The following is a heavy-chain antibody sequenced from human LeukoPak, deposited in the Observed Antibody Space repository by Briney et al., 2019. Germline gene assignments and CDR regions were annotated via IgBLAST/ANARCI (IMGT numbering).Heavy chain of an antibody. CDR3: ARTVDIVVVTATYNWFDP. J-gene: IGHJ5*02. CDR2: INPSGST. V-gene: IGHV4-34*01. D-gene: IGHD2-21*02. Sequence: SETLSLTCAVDGGSFSGYYWSWIRQPPGKGLEWIGEINPSGSTNYNPSLKSRVTISVDTSKNQFSLKLSSVTAADTAVYYCARTVDIVVVTATYNWFDPWGQGTLVTVSS. CDR1: GGSFSGYY.